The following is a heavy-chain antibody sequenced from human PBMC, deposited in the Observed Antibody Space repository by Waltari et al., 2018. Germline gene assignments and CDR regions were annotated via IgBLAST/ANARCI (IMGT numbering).Heavy chain of an antibody. Sequence: QVQLVQSGAEVKKPGSSVKVSCKASGGTFSSYAISWVRQAPGQGLEWMGWMNPNSGNTGYAQKFQGRVTITRNTSISTAYMELSSLRSEDTAVYYCASHSGFAFDIWGQGTMVTVSS. V-gene: IGHV1-8*03. D-gene: IGHD6-19*01. CDR1: GGTFSSYA. J-gene: IGHJ3*02. CDR2: MNPNSGNT. CDR3: ASHSGFAFDI.